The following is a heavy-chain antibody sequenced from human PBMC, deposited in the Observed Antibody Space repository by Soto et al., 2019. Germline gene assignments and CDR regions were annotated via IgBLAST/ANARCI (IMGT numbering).Heavy chain of an antibody. CDR3: ARDVGLRRLIFDH. CDR1: GYSFSVYT. Sequence: QMQLVQSGAEVKKPGASVKVSCKASGYSFSVYTMHWVRQAPGQSPEWMGWINAGHGTTQYSQKFEGRVTITSDTSATTAYMEVTSLTSEDTAVYYCARDVGLRRLIFDHWGQGTLVTVSS. J-gene: IGHJ4*02. V-gene: IGHV1-3*01. CDR2: INAGHGTT. D-gene: IGHD2-8*01.